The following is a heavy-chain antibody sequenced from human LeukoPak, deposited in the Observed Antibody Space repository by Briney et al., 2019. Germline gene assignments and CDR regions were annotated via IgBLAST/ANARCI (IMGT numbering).Heavy chain of an antibody. CDR1: GYTFTSYD. V-gene: IGHV1-8*03. J-gene: IGHJ5*02. CDR3: ASVGWLRYGRPGGVNWFDP. CDR2: MNPNSGNT. Sequence: ASVKVSCKASGYTFTSYDINWVRQATGQGLEWMGWMNPNSGNTGYAQKFQGRVTITRNTSISTAYMELSSLRSEDTAVYYCASVGWLRYGRPGGVNWFDPWGQGTLVTVSS. D-gene: IGHD5-12*01.